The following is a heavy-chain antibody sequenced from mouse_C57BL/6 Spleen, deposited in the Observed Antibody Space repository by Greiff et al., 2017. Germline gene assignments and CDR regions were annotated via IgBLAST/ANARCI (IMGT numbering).Heavy chain of an antibody. CDR3: ARGGAYCGGYFDY. J-gene: IGHJ2*01. Sequence: DVKLQESGPGMVKPSQSLSLSCTVTGYSITSGYDWHWIRHFPGNKLEWMGYISYSGSTNYNPSLKSRISITHDTSKNPFFLKLNSVTTEDTATYYCARGGAYCGGYFDYWGKGTTLTVSS. CDR2: ISYSGST. CDR1: GYSITSGYD. D-gene: IGHD1-1*01. V-gene: IGHV3-1*01.